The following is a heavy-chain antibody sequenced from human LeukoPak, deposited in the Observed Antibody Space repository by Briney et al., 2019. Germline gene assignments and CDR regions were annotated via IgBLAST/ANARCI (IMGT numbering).Heavy chain of an antibody. Sequence: SETLSLTCAVSGGSISTTDWWSWVRQPPGKGLEWIGQIYHGGSTNFNPSLKSRVTISVDKSKNQFSLELNSVTAADTAVYYCARDGAATISGYAFDIWGQGTMVTVSS. CDR2: IYHGGST. CDR3: ARDGAATISGYAFDI. V-gene: IGHV4-4*02. CDR1: GGSISTTDW. J-gene: IGHJ3*02. D-gene: IGHD5-24*01.